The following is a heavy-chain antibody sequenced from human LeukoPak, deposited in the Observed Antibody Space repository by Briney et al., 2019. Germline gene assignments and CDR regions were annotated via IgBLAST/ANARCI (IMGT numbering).Heavy chain of an antibody. J-gene: IGHJ6*03. CDR2: INWDGGST. Sequence: GGSLRLSCAASGFTFDDYGMSWVRQAPGKGLEWVSGINWDGGSTGYADSVKGRFTISRDNAKNSLYLQMNSLRAEDTALYYCAVSPRDYYYYMDVWGKGTTVTVSS. CDR1: GFTFDDYG. V-gene: IGHV3-20*04. CDR3: AVSPRDYYYYMDV.